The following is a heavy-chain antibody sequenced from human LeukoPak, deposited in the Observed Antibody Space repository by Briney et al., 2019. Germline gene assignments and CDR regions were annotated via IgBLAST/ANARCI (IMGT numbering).Heavy chain of an antibody. D-gene: IGHD5-18*01. J-gene: IGHJ4*02. V-gene: IGHV3-23*01. CDR3: ARAWDTAMVLDY. CDR1: GFSFNTYA. Sequence: GGSLRLSCETSGFSFNTYAMSWVRQTPGKGLEWVAGVSHTGARTYYADSVKGRFTISRDNSKNTLYLQMNSLRAEDTAVYYCARAWDTAMVLDYWGQGTLVTVSS. CDR2: VSHTGART.